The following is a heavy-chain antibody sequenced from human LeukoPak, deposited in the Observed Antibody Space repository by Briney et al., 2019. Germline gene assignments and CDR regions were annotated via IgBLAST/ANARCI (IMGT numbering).Heavy chain of an antibody. V-gene: IGHV1-46*01. CDR1: GYTFTNYF. J-gene: IGHJ4*02. CDR3: ARGGAQLWFSSDDY. CDR2: IDPSGGGT. Sequence: GASVKVSCKASGYTFTNYFIHWVRQAPGQGLEWMGIIDPSGGGTTYAQKFQGRVTMTRDTSTSTVYMDQSSLRSGDTAVYYCARGGAQLWFSSDDYWGQGTLVTVSS. D-gene: IGHD5-18*01.